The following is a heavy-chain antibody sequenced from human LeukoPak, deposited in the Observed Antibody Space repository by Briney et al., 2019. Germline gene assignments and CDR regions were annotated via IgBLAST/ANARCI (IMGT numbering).Heavy chain of an antibody. CDR2: ICPDGSVV. J-gene: IGHJ4*02. CDR3: VRDLREADH. D-gene: IGHD3-10*01. V-gene: IGHV3-74*01. Sequence: PGGALRLSCVASGFTFSAYCMHWVRQGPEEGLEWVSRICPDGSVVNHADSVKGRFTTSRDNAKNTVFLQMNSLRVDDTAVYYCVRDLREADHWGRGTLATVSS. CDR1: GFTFSAYC.